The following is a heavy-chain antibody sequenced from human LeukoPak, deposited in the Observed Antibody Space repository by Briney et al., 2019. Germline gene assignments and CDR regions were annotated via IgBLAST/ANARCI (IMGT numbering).Heavy chain of an antibody. CDR3: ATLFTTSVGWFDP. V-gene: IGHV1-69*04. D-gene: IGHD3-22*01. J-gene: IGHJ5*02. CDR2: IIPILVIA. Sequence: SVKVSCKASGGTFSSYAISWVRQAPGQGLEWMGRIIPILVIANYAQKFQGRVTITADKSTSTAYMELSSLRSEDTAVYYCATLFTTSVGWFDPWGQGTLVTVSS. CDR1: GGTFSSYA.